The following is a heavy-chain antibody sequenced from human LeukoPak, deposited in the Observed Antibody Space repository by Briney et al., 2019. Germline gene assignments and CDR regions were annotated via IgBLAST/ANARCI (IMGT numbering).Heavy chain of an antibody. CDR3: ARGGATTLFDY. CDR2: ITTNGDKT. J-gene: IGHJ4*02. D-gene: IGHD1-26*01. CDR1: GFTFSSYA. V-gene: IGHV3-64*01. Sequence: PGGSLRLSCAASGFTFSSYAMHWVRQAPGKGLEYVSDITTNGDKTYYGNSVKGRFTISRDNSKNTLYLQMGSLTIEDMAVYYCARGGATTLFDYWGQGTLVTVSS.